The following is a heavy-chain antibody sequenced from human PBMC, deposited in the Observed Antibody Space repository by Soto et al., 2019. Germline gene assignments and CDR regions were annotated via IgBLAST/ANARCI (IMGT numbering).Heavy chain of an antibody. V-gene: IGHV3-23*01. CDR3: AKGGLSTTGLEY. J-gene: IGHJ4*02. Sequence: EVQLLESGGGLVQPWGSLRLSCEASGFTFSSSAMTWVRQAPGQGLEWVSSISSSGDGTYYADSVEGRFTISRDNSKNTLYLQMNSLRAEDTAVYKCAKGGLSTTGLEYWGQGTLVTVSS. CDR2: ISSSGDGT. CDR1: GFTFSSSA. D-gene: IGHD1-1*01.